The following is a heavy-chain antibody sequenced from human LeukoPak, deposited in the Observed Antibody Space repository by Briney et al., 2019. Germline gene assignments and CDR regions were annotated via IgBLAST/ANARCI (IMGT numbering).Heavy chain of an antibody. V-gene: IGHV5-51*01. D-gene: IGHD4-17*01. CDR2: IYPGDSDT. J-gene: IGHJ4*02. CDR3: ARHPRGYGDYLSPASV. Sequence: GESLKISCKGSGYSFTSYWIGWVRQMPGKGLEWMGIIYPGDSDTRYSPSFQGQVTISADKSISTAYLQWSSLKASDTAMYYCARHPRGYGDYLSPASVWGQGTLVTVSS. CDR1: GYSFTSYW.